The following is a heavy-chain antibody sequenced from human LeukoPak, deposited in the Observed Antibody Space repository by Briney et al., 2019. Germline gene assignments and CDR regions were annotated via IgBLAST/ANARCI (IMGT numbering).Heavy chain of an antibody. CDR3: AREVVGRFYDRGGPGAFDY. J-gene: IGHJ4*02. Sequence: TGGSLRLSCEASGFIFSSYEMNWVRQAPGKGLEWVSFISSSGRTMYYADSVKGRFTVSRDNAKNSVYLQMNSLRAEDTAVYYCAREVVGRFYDRGGPGAFDYWGQGTLVTVSS. V-gene: IGHV3-48*03. CDR1: GFIFSSYE. CDR2: ISSSGRTM. D-gene: IGHD5/OR15-5a*01.